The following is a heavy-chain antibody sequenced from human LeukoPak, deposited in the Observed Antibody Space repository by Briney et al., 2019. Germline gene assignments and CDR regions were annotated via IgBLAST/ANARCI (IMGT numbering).Heavy chain of an antibody. CDR1: GFTFSSYW. J-gene: IGHJ6*02. CDR2: INSDGSST. D-gene: IGHD1-26*01. V-gene: IGHV3-74*01. Sequence: GGSLRLSCAASGFTFSSYWMHWVRQAPGKGLVWVSRINSDGSSTSYADSVKGRFTISRDNAKNTLYLQMNSLRAEDTAVYYCARVRSGSSAGNYGMDVWGQGTTVSVSS. CDR3: ARVRSGSSAGNYGMDV.